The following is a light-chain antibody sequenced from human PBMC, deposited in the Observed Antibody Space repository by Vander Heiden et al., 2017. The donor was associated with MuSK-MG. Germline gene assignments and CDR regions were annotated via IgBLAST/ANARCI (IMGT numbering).Light chain of an antibody. J-gene: IGKJ4*01. V-gene: IGKV3-11*01. CDR1: QSVSSY. CDR2: DAS. CDR3: QQLSNWPPLT. Sequence: EIVLTQSPATLSLSPGERATLSCRASQSVSSYLAWYQQKPGQAPRLLIYDASNRATGIPARFSGSGYGKDFTLTISSREPEDFAVYYCQQLSNWPPLTFGGGTKVEIK.